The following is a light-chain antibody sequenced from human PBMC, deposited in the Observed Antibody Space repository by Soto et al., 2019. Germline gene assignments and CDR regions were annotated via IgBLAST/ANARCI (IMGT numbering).Light chain of an antibody. Sequence: QSVLTQPPSASGTPGQRFTISCSGSSSNIGSNTVNWYQQLPGTAPKLLIYSDNQRPSGVPDRFSGSKSGTSASLAISGLQSEDEADYYCAAWDDSLNGDVFGGGTKVTVL. CDR3: AAWDDSLNGDV. CDR1: SSNIGSNT. J-gene: IGLJ1*01. CDR2: SDN. V-gene: IGLV1-44*01.